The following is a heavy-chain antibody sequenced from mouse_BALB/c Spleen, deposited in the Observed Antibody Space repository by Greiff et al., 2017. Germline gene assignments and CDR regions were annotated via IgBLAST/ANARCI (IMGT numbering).Heavy chain of an antibody. CDR1: GFTFSSFG. CDR3: ARHENYRYDGFAY. V-gene: IGHV5-12-2*01. D-gene: IGHD2-14*01. CDR2: ISNGGGST. Sequence: EVMLVESGGGLVQPGGSRKLSCAASGFTFSSFGMHWVRQAPEKGLEWVAYISNGGGSTYYPDTVKGRFTISRDNAKNTLYLQMSSLKSEDTAMYYCARHENYRYDGFAYWGQGTLVTVSA. J-gene: IGHJ3*01.